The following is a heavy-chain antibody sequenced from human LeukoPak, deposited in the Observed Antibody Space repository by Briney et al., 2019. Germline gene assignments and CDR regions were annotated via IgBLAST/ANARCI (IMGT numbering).Heavy chain of an antibody. CDR1: GGSISSGGYY. D-gene: IGHD3-9*01. J-gene: IGHJ4*02. CDR2: VYYSGST. V-gene: IGHV4-31*03. Sequence: PSETLSLTCTVSGGSISSGGYYWSWIRQHPGKGLGWIGYVYYSGSTYYNPSLKSRVTISVDTSKNQFSLKLSSVTAADTAVYYCAREVYDILTGYHLDYWGQGTLVTVSS. CDR3: AREVYDILTGYHLDY.